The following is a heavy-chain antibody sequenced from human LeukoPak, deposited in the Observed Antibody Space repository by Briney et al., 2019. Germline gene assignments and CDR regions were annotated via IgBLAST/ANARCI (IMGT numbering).Heavy chain of an antibody. D-gene: IGHD6-13*01. Sequence: ASVKVSCKASGYTFTSYGISWVRQAPGLGLEWMGWISAYNGNTNYAQKLQGRVTMTTDTSTSTAYMELRSLRSDDTAVYYCAREVSSWYYFDYWGQGTLVTVSS. J-gene: IGHJ4*02. CDR1: GYTFTSYG. CDR3: AREVSSWYYFDY. V-gene: IGHV1-18*01. CDR2: ISAYNGNT.